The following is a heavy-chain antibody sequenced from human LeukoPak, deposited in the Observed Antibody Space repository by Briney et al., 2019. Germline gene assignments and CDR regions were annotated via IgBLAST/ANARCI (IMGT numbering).Heavy chain of an antibody. J-gene: IGHJ4*02. Sequence: GGSLRLSCAASGFTFSSYEMNWVRQAPGKGLEWVSDISSSGSTIYYADSVKGRFTISRDNAKNTLDLRLTSLRSEDTAVYFCAKTMDRGVLRALGNWGQGTLVPVSS. CDR1: GFTFSSYE. CDR3: AKTMDRGVLRALGN. CDR2: ISSSGSTI. V-gene: IGHV3-48*03. D-gene: IGHD3-10*01.